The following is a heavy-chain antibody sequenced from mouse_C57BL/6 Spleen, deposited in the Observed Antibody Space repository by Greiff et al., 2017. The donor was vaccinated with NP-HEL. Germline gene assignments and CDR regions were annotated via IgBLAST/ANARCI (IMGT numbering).Heavy chain of an antibody. CDR2: IYPRDGST. CDR1: GYTFTSYD. D-gene: IGHD2-5*01. CDR3: ATPYSNYEAWFAY. J-gene: IGHJ3*01. Sequence: VKLQESGPELVKPGASVKLSCKASGYTFTSYDINWVKQRPGQGLEWIGWIYPRDGSTKYNEKFKGKATLTVDTSSSTAYMELHSLTSEDSAVYFCATPYSNYEAWFAYWGQGTLVTVSA. V-gene: IGHV1-85*01.